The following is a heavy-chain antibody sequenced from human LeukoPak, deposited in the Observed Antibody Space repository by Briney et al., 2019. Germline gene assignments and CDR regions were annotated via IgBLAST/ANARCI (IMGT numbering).Heavy chain of an antibody. Sequence: GRSLRLSCAASGFTFSNYAMHWVRQAPGKGLEWVAVISYDGSNKYYADSVKGRFTISRDNSKNTLYLQMNSLRAEDTAVYYCAREYMVSPTFDYWGQGTPVTVSS. D-gene: IGHD5-18*01. CDR1: GFTFSNYA. CDR2: ISYDGSNK. J-gene: IGHJ4*02. CDR3: AREYMVSPTFDY. V-gene: IGHV3-30*04.